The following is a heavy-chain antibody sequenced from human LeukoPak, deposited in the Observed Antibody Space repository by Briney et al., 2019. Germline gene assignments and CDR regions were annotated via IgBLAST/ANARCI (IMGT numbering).Heavy chain of an antibody. J-gene: IGHJ4*02. CDR2: FDPEDGET. CDR1: GYTLTELS. CDR3: ATVYYDSSGYYPSDY. V-gene: IGHV1-24*01. Sequence: ASVKVSCKVSGYTLTELSMHWVRQAPGKGLEWMGGFDPEDGETIYAQKFQGRVTMTEDTSTDTAYMELSSLRSEDTAVYYCATVYYDSSGYYPSDYWGQGTLVTVSS. D-gene: IGHD3-22*01.